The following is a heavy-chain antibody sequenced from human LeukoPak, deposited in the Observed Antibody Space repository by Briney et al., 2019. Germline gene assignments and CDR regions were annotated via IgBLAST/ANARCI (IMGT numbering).Heavy chain of an antibody. CDR3: ARVLRYYDILSKPFDY. D-gene: IGHD3-9*01. V-gene: IGHV1-2*02. Sequence: ASVKVSCKASGYTFSGYYIHWVRQAPGHGLEWMGWINPNSGGTNYAQKFQGRVTLTMDTSINTAYTELSRLRSDDTAVYYCARVLRYYDILSKPFDYWGQGTLVTVSS. CDR1: GYTFSGYY. J-gene: IGHJ4*02. CDR2: INPNSGGT.